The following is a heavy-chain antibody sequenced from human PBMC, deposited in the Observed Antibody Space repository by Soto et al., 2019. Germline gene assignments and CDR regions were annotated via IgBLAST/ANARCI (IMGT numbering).Heavy chain of an antibody. Sequence: QVQLQESGPGLVKPSQTLSLSCTVSGGSISSCDCYWSWIRQYPGKGLEWIGYVYYSGGTYYNPSLKGRVTLSLDTSKNQFSLNLSSVTAADTAVYYCARDSGVAAAIDFWGQGTLVTVSS. D-gene: IGHD6-19*01. CDR2: VYYSGGT. J-gene: IGHJ4*02. CDR3: ARDSGVAAAIDF. CDR1: GGSISSCDCY. V-gene: IGHV4-31*03.